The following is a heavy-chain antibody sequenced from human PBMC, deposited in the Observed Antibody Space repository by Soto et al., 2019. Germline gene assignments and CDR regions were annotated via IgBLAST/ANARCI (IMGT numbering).Heavy chain of an antibody. Sequence: EVQLVESGGGLVKPGGSLRLSCAASGFTFSNAWMSWVRQAPGKGLEWVGRIKSKTDGGTTDYAAPVKGRFTISRDDSKNTLYLQMNSPKTEDTAVYYCLGSGWYKGAFDIWGQGTMVTVSS. D-gene: IGHD6-19*01. CDR3: LGSGWYKGAFDI. V-gene: IGHV3-15*01. CDR1: GFTFSNAW. CDR2: IKSKTDGGTT. J-gene: IGHJ3*02.